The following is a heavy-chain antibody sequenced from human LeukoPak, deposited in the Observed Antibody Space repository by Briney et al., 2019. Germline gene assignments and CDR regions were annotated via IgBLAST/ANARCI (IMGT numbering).Heavy chain of an antibody. CDR3: ARLAAAEYYFDY. CDR1: GGSFSGYY. Sequence: SGTLSLTCAVYGGSFSGYYWSWIRQPPGKGLEWIGEINHSGSTNYNPSLKSRVTISVDTSKNQFSLKLSSVTAADTAVYYCARLAAAEYYFDYWGQGTLVTVSS. V-gene: IGHV4-34*01. CDR2: INHSGST. J-gene: IGHJ4*02. D-gene: IGHD6-13*01.